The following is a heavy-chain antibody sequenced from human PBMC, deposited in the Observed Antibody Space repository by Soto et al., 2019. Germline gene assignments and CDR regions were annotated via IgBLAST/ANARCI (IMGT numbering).Heavy chain of an antibody. Sequence: QVQLVQSGAEVKKPGSSVKVSCKASGGTFSSYTISWVRQAPGQGLEWMGRIIPILGIANYAPKIQGRVTIIADNATSTAYMDLRSLRSEDTAVSYWAPERRSGGMDLWGQGTPVTVSS. CDR3: APERRSGGMDL. J-gene: IGHJ6*02. CDR1: GGTFSSYT. D-gene: IGHD1-1*01. CDR2: IIPILGIA. V-gene: IGHV1-69*02.